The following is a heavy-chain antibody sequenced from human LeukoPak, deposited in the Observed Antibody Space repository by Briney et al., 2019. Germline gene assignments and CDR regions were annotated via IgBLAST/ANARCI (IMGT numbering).Heavy chain of an antibody. V-gene: IGHV4-39*07. J-gene: IGHJ4*02. Sequence: SETLSLTCTVSGGSISSSSYYWGWIRQPPGKGLEWIGSIYYSGSTYYNPSLKSRVTISVDTSKNQFSLKLSSVTAADTAVYYCARGPVGSFDYWGQGTLVTVSS. CDR2: IYYSGST. CDR1: GGSISSSSYY. CDR3: ARGPVGSFDY. D-gene: IGHD4-23*01.